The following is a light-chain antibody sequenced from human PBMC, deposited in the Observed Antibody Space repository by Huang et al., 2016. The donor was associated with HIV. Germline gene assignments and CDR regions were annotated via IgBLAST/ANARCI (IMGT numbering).Light chain of an antibody. J-gene: IGKJ3*01. CDR3: QQLNSFL. CDR1: QDINSN. CDR2: ATS. Sequence: IQLTQSPSSLSASVGDRVTISCRASQDINSNLAWYQQKPGKAPNLLFYATSTLQNGVPSRCSGYGSGTVFTLTINSLQPDDFAIYYCQQLNSFLFGPGTRVDI. V-gene: IGKV1-9*01.